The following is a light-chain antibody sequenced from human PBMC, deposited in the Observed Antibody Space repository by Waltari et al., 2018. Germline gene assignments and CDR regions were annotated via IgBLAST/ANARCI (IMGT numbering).Light chain of an antibody. CDR3: SSYTSSSTLDVV. CDR1: SSDVGGYNY. Sequence: QSALTQPASVSGSPGQSITISCTGTSSDVGGYNYVPWYQQHQGKAPKLMIYDVSNRPSGVSNRFSGSKSGNTASLTISGLQAEDEADYYCSSYTSSSTLDVVFGGGTKLTVL. J-gene: IGLJ2*01. V-gene: IGLV2-14*03. CDR2: DVS.